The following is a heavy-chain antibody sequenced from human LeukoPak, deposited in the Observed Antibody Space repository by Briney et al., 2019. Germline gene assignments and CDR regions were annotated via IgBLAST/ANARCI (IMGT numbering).Heavy chain of an antibody. Sequence: GGSLRLSCAAPGFTFSSYAMSWVRQAPGKELEWVSAISGSGGSTYYADSVKGRFTISRDNSKNTLYLQMNSLRAEDTAVYYCAKTGAGYYYMDVWGKGTTVTVSS. CDR1: GFTFSSYA. J-gene: IGHJ6*03. V-gene: IGHV3-23*01. CDR2: ISGSGGST. CDR3: AKTGAGYYYMDV. D-gene: IGHD7-27*01.